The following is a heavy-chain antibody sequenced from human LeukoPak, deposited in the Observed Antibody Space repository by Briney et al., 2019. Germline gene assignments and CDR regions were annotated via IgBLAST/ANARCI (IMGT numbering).Heavy chain of an antibody. CDR1: Y. J-gene: IGHJ4*02. CDR2: INHSGST. D-gene: IGHD1-26*01. V-gene: IGHV4-34*01. Sequence: YWIGWVRQPPGKGLEWIGEINHSGSTNYNPSLKSRVTISVDTSKNQFSLKLSSVTAADTAVYYCARQKRIVGASPYYFDYWGQGTLVTVSS. CDR3: ARQKRIVGASPYYFDY.